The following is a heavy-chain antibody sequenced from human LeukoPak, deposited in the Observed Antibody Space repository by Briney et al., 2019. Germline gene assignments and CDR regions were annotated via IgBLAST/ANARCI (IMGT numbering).Heavy chain of an antibody. Sequence: ASVKVSCKASGYTFIDYGISWVRQAPGQGLEWMGWMNTNTASPMYVQGFTGRFVFSLDTSVSTTYLQISNLKAEDTAVYYCAREVPTARGDIITPNWFDPWGQGALVTVSS. D-gene: IGHD3-10*01. CDR1: GYTFIDYG. CDR2: MNTNTASP. J-gene: IGHJ5*02. V-gene: IGHV7-4-1*02. CDR3: AREVPTARGDIITPNWFDP.